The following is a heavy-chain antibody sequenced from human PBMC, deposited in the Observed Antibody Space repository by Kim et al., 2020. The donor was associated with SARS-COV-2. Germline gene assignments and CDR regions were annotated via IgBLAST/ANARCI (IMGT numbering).Heavy chain of an antibody. CDR1: GFTFSSYG. J-gene: IGHJ6*02. CDR3: AKASSREQWLVEG. Sequence: GGSLRLSCAASGFTFSSYGMHWVRQAPGKGLEWVAVIWYDGTHKFYADSVKGRFTISRDNSKSTLYLQMNNLISEDTAVYYCAKASSREQWLVEGWGQGTPVSVSS. D-gene: IGHD6-19*01. V-gene: IGHV3-30*02. CDR2: IWYDGTHK.